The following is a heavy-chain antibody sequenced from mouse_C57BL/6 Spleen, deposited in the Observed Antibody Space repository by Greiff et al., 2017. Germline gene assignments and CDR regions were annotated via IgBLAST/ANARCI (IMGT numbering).Heavy chain of an antibody. CDR3: ARGGTAYYFDY. CDR2: IYPRDGSS. Sequence: VQLQQSGPELVKPGASVKLSCKASGYTFTSYDINWVKQRPGQGLEWIGWIYPRDGSSKYNGKFKGKAPLTVDTSSSTAYMELHSLTSEDSAVYFCARGGTAYYFDYWGQGTTLTVSS. V-gene: IGHV1-85*01. J-gene: IGHJ2*01. D-gene: IGHD4-1*01. CDR1: GYTFTSYD.